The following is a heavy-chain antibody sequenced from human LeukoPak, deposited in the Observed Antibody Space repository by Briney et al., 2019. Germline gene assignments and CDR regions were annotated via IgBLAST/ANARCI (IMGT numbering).Heavy chain of an antibody. CDR1: GFTLTSDK. V-gene: IGHV3-74*01. J-gene: IGHJ4*02. Sequence: GGSLRLSCAVSGFTLTSDKMHWVRQAPGKGLVWVSRFDTDGSSTTYADSVRGRFTISRDNAKNSLYLQMNSPRAEDTAVYYCARKGRTAMVFDYWGQGTLVTVSS. CDR3: ARKGRTAMVFDY. CDR2: FDTDGSST. D-gene: IGHD5-18*01.